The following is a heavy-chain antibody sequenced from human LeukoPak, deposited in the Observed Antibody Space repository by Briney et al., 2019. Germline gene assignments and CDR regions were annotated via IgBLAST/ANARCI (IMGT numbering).Heavy chain of an antibody. D-gene: IGHD5-18*01. Sequence: ASVKVSCKASGGTFSSYAISWVRQAPGQGLEWMGRIIPILGIANYAQKFQGRVTITADKSTSTAYMELSSLRSDDTAVYYCARGSTAMAPFDYWGQGTLVTVSS. V-gene: IGHV1-69*04. CDR1: GGTFSSYA. CDR3: ARGSTAMAPFDY. J-gene: IGHJ4*02. CDR2: IIPILGIA.